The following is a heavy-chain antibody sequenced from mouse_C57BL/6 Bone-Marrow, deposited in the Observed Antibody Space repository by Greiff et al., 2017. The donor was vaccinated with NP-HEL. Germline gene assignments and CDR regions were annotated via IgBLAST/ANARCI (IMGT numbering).Heavy chain of an antibody. Sequence: QVQLQQPGAELVKPGASVKLSCKASGYTFTSYWMHWVKQRPGQGLEWIGMIHPNSGSTNYNEKFKSKATLTVDKSSSTAYMQLSSLTSEDSAVYYCARSDGNYPWFAYWGQGTLGTVSA. CDR2: IHPNSGST. J-gene: IGHJ3*01. D-gene: IGHD2-1*01. CDR3: ARSDGNYPWFAY. V-gene: IGHV1-64*01. CDR1: GYTFTSYW.